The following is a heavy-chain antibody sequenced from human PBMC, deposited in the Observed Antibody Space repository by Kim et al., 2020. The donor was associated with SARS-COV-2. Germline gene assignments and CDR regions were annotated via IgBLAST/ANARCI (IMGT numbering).Heavy chain of an antibody. Sequence: GESLKISCKGSGYSFTSYWIGWVRQMPGKGLEWMGIIYPGDSDTRYSPSFQGQVTISADKSISTAYLQWSSLKASDTAMYYCARVGYYYDSSGYYDRSYYFDYWGQGTLVTVSS. V-gene: IGHV5-51*01. J-gene: IGHJ4*02. CDR2: IYPGDSDT. CDR1: GYSFTSYW. D-gene: IGHD3-22*01. CDR3: ARVGYYYDSSGYYDRSYYFDY.